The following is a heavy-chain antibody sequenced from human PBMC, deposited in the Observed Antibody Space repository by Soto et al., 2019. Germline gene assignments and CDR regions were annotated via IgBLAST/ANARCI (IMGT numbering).Heavy chain of an antibody. V-gene: IGHV3-33*01. CDR2: IWYDGSNK. Sequence: GGSLRLSCAASGFTFSSYGMHWVRQAPGKGLEWVAVIWYDGSNKYYADSVKGRFTISRDNSKNTLYLQMNSLRAEDTAVYYCARLMDGEWGLTTRTYYYYYMDVWGKGTTVTVSS. CDR3: ARLMDGEWGLTTRTYYYYYMDV. CDR1: GFTFSSYG. J-gene: IGHJ6*03. D-gene: IGHD2-2*01.